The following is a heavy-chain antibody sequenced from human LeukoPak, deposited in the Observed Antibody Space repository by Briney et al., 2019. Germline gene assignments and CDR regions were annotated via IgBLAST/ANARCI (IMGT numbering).Heavy chain of an antibody. D-gene: IGHD3-22*01. Sequence: ASVNVSCKASVYTITGYYMHWVRQAPGQGLEWMGWINPNSGGTNYAQKFQGRVTMTRDTSISTAYMELSRLRSDDTAVYYCARDSPTYYYDSSGYLDWGQGTLVTVSS. V-gene: IGHV1-2*02. CDR3: ARDSPTYYYDSSGYLD. CDR1: VYTITGYY. CDR2: INPNSGGT. J-gene: IGHJ4*02.